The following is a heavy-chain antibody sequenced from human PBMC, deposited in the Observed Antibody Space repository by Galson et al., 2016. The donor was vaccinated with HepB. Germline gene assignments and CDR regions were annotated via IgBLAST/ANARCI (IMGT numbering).Heavy chain of an antibody. CDR3: ARHLRYHDSSGYHWYFDL. V-gene: IGHV4-39*01. D-gene: IGHD3-22*01. J-gene: IGHJ2*01. CDR2: IFYAGTA. Sequence: SETLSLTCTVSRGSICSSAYYWGWVRQPPGRGLEWIGSIFYAGTAYFTPSLKSRVDMSIDTSKNQFFLRLSSATAADTAVYYCARHLRYHDSSGYHWYFDLWGRGTLVTVSS. CDR1: RGSICSSAYY.